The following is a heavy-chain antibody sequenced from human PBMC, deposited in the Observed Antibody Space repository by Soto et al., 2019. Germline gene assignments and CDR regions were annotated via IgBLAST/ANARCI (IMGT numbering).Heavy chain of an antibody. D-gene: IGHD6-6*01. V-gene: IGHV3-30*18. CDR2: ISYDGSNK. J-gene: IGHJ4*02. Sequence: GGSLRLSCAASGFTFSSYGMHWVRQAPGKGLEWVAVISYDGSNKYYADSVKGRFTISRDNSKNTLYLQMNSLRAEDTAVYYCAKTKYSSSRYFDYWGQGTLVTVSS. CDR3: AKTKYSSSRYFDY. CDR1: GFTFSSYG.